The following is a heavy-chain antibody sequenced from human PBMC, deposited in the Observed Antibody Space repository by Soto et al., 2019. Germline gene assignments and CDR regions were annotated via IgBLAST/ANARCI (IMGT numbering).Heavy chain of an antibody. Sequence: EVQLVESGGGLVQPGGSLRLSCIASGFTFSNYGMHWVRQTPGKGLVWISHMDSDGSFTTYADSVKGRFTISRDNAKNTLYLQKDRLRAAHAAVDYCVNDDVGLGGDRWGQGTLVTVSS. CDR1: GFTFSNYG. CDR3: VNDDVGLGGDR. J-gene: IGHJ5*02. V-gene: IGHV3-74*01. D-gene: IGHD1-1*01. CDR2: MDSDGSFT.